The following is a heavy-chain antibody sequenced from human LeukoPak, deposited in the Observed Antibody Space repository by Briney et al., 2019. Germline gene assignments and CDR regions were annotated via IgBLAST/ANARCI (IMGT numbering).Heavy chain of an antibody. CDR2: IYYSGST. CDR3: ARVDNLGYSSGWPEYFQH. V-gene: IGHV4-59*01. CDR1: GGSISSYY. J-gene: IGHJ1*01. Sequence: SETLSLTCTVSGGSISSYYWSWIRQPPGKGPEWIGYIYYSGSTNYNPSLKSRVTISVDTSKNQFSLKLSSVTAADTAVYYCARVDNLGYSSGWPEYFQHWGQGTLVTVSS. D-gene: IGHD6-19*01.